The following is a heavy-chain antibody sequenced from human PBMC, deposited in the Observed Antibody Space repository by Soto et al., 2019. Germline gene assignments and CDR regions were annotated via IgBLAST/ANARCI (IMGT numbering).Heavy chain of an antibody. D-gene: IGHD4-17*01. J-gene: IGHJ4*02. CDR2: ISSNGGST. Sequence: PGGSLRLSCAASGFTFSSYAMHWVRQAPGKGLEYVSAISSNGGSTYYANSVKGRFTISRDNSKNTLYLQMGSLRAEDMAVYYCAREVGDLYYFDYWGQGTLVTVSS. CDR3: AREVGDLYYFDY. V-gene: IGHV3-64*01. CDR1: GFTFSSYA.